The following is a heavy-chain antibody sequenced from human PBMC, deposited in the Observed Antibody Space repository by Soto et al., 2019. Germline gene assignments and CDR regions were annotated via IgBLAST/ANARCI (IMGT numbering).Heavy chain of an antibody. Sequence: APVKVSCKGSCYTFTSYCISWVRQAPRQGLEWMGWISAYNGNTNYAQKLQGRVTMTTDTSTSTAYMELRSLRSDDTAVYYCARDGYYDSSGGSCYHVTWFDPWGQGTLVTVSS. J-gene: IGHJ5*02. D-gene: IGHD2-15*01. CDR1: CYTFTSYC. CDR3: ARDGYYDSSGGSCYHVTWFDP. V-gene: IGHV1-18*01. CDR2: ISAYNGNT.